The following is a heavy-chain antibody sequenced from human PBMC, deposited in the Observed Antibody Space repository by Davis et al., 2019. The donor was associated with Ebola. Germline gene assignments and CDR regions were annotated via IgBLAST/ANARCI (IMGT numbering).Heavy chain of an antibody. CDR2: INPSGGST. Sequence: AASVKVSCKASGGTFSSYAISWVRQAPGQGLEWMGIINPSGGSTSYAQKFQGRVTITRDTSTSTVYMELSSLRSEDTAVYYCARDGFDYWGQGTLVTVSS. CDR3: ARDGFDY. J-gene: IGHJ4*02. V-gene: IGHV1-46*01. CDR1: GGTFSSYA.